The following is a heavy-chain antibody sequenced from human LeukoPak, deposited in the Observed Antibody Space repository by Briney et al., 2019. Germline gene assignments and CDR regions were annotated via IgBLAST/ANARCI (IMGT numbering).Heavy chain of an antibody. J-gene: IGHJ5*01. CDR1: GYTFTNYG. CDR2: ISGYNYKT. D-gene: IGHD3-9*01. Sequence: ASVKVSCKASGYTFTNYGLSWVRRAPRQGLEWLGWISGYNYKTNYAQIMQGRLTMTTDTSTNTAHMDLRSLRFDDTAVYYCARVLPGYDILTGSPNWLDSWGQGTLVTVSS. V-gene: IGHV1-18*01. CDR3: ARVLPGYDILTGSPNWLDS.